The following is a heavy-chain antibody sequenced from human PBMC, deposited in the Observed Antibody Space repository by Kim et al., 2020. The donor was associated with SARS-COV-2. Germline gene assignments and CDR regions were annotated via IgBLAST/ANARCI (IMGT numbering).Heavy chain of an antibody. Sequence: GGSLRLSCAASGFTFSSYSMNWVRQAPGKGLEWVSSISSSSSYIYYADSVKGRFTISRDNAKNSLYLQMNSLRAEDTAVYYCARAKAKFSPFDYWGQGTLVTVSS. V-gene: IGHV3-21*01. J-gene: IGHJ4*02. D-gene: IGHD3-9*01. CDR3: ARAKAKFSPFDY. CDR1: GFTFSSYS. CDR2: ISSSSSYI.